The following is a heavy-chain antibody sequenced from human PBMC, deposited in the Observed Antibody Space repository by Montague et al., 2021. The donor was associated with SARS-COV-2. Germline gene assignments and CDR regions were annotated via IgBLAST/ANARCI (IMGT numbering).Heavy chain of an antibody. J-gene: IGHJ6*03. CDR2: INHSGST. CDR1: GGSFSGYY. D-gene: IGHD6-19*01. CDR3: ARDRRGMAMAGRAYYYYYMDV. Sequence: SETLSLTCAVYGGSFSGYYWSWIRQPPGKGLEWIGEINHSGSTKYNPSLKSRVTISVDTSKNQFSLELTSVTAADTAVYYCARDRRGMAMAGRAYYYYYMDVWGKGTTVTVSS. V-gene: IGHV4-34*01.